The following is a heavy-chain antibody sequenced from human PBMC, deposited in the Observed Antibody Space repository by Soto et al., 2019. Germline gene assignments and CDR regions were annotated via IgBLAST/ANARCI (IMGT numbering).Heavy chain of an antibody. D-gene: IGHD1-26*01. CDR1: GYSISSGYY. Sequence: SETLSLTWVVSGYSISSGYYWGWIRQPPGKGLEWIGSIYHSGSTSYNPSLKSRVTISVDTSRNKFSLKLSSVTAADTAVYYCARESYFWDDAYMRTFAIWGQGTKVIVSS. CDR3: ARESYFWDDAYMRTFAI. J-gene: IGHJ3*02. V-gene: IGHV4-38-2*02. CDR2: IYHSGST.